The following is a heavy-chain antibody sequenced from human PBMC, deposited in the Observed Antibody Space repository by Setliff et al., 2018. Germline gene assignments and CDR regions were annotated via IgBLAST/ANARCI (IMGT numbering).Heavy chain of an antibody. V-gene: IGHV4-39*07. J-gene: IGHJ4*02. CDR1: GGSISSSYYY. CDR2: IIHSGST. CDR3: ARSFSRREKFLLDY. Sequence: SETLSLTCTVSGGSISSSYYYWSWIRQPPGKRLEWIGEIIHSGSTNYNPSLKSRVTISMDTSKNQFSLKVSSVTAADTAVCYCARSFSRREKFLLDYWGQGALVTVSS.